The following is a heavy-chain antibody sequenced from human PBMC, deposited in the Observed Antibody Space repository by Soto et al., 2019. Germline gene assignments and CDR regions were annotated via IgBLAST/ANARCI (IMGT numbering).Heavy chain of an antibody. CDR1: GDTISTGGYS. CDR3: ARDPSVGSVGYVHP. CDR2: TYHSGNP. J-gene: IGHJ5*02. V-gene: IGHV4-30-2*01. Sequence: QLQLQESGSRLVKSSETLSLTCGVSGDTISTGGYSWAWIRQPPGKALEWIGHTYHSGNPYYNPFLKSRVLISAHRSKNQCCLKVSSVPAADPALYYCARDPSVGSVGYVHPWGPGALVTVSS. D-gene: IGHD3-10*02.